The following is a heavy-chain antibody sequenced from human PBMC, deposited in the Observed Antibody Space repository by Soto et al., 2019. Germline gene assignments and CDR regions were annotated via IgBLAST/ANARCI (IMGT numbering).Heavy chain of an antibody. CDR2: INPNSGGT. V-gene: IGHV1-2*02. Sequence: ASVKVSCKASGYTFTGYYMHWVRQAPGQGLEWMGWINPNSGGTNYAQKFQGRVTMTRDTSISTAYMELSRLRSDDTAVYYCARCRAYSSSPGGYYYYGMDVWGQGTTVTVSS. D-gene: IGHD6-6*01. CDR3: ARCRAYSSSPGGYYYYGMDV. CDR1: GYTFTGYY. J-gene: IGHJ6*02.